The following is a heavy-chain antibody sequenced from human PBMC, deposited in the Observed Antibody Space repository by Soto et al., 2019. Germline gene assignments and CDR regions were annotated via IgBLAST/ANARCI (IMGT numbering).Heavy chain of an antibody. CDR3: ASEEGLLWFGELFDYYYYGMDV. J-gene: IGHJ6*02. CDR2: IIPILGIA. V-gene: IGHV1-69*02. CDR1: GGTFSSYT. Sequence: QVQLVQSGAEVKKPGSSVKVSCKASGGTFSSYTINWVRQAPGQGLEWMGRIIPILGIANYAQKFQGRVTITADKSTSTAYMELSSLRSEDTAVCYCASEEGLLWFGELFDYYYYGMDVWGQRTLVTVSS. D-gene: IGHD3-10*01.